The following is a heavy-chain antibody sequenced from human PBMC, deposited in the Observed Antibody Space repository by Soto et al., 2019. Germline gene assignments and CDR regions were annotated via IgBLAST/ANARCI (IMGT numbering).Heavy chain of an antibody. CDR1: GYTFTSYA. J-gene: IGHJ6*02. Sequence: GASVKVSCKASGYTFTSYAMHWVRQAPGQRLEWMGWINAGNGNTKYSQKFQGRVTITRDTSASTAYMELSSLRSEDTAVYYCARGRKYCSSTSCLYYYFGMDVWGQGTTVTVS. D-gene: IGHD2-2*01. CDR2: INAGNGNT. CDR3: ARGRKYCSSTSCLYYYFGMDV. V-gene: IGHV1-3*01.